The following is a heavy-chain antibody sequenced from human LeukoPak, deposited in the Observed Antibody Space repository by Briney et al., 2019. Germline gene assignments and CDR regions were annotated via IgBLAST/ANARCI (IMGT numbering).Heavy chain of an antibody. CDR3: ARVGQVGATDY. CDR1: GGSISRGSYY. J-gene: IGHJ4*02. Sequence: SQTLSLTCIVSGGSISRGSYYWNWIRQPAGKGLEWIGYIYYSGSTNYNPSLKSRVTISVDTSKNQFSLKLSSVTAADTAVYYCARVGQVGATDYWGQGTLVTVSS. CDR2: IYYSGST. V-gene: IGHV4-61*10. D-gene: IGHD1-26*01.